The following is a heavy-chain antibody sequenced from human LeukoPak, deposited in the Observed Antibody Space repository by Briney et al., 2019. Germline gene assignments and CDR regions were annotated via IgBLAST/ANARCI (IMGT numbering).Heavy chain of an antibody. CDR1: GFTFSSYE. Sequence: GGSLRLSCAASGFTFSSYEMNWVRQAPGKGLEWVSYISSSGSTIYYADSVKGRFTISRDNAKNSLYLQMNSLRAEDTAVYYCARGVTGGVIPYYYYMDGWGKGTTVTISS. D-gene: IGHD3-16*01. V-gene: IGHV3-48*03. CDR3: ARGVTGGVIPYYYYMDG. J-gene: IGHJ6*03. CDR2: ISSSGSTI.